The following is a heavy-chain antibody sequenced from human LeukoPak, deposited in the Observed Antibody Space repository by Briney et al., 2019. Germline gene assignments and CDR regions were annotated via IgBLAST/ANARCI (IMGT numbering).Heavy chain of an antibody. CDR2: IWYDGSNK. CDR1: GFTFSSYG. J-gene: IGHJ4*02. CDR3: ARGVAVYGSGASWVDY. V-gene: IGHV3-33*01. Sequence: GRSLRLSCAASGFTFSSYGMHWVRQAPGKGLEWVAVIWYDGSNKYYADSVKGRFTISRDNSKNTLYLQMNSLRAEDTAVYYCARGVAVYGSGASWVDYWGQGTLVTVSS. D-gene: IGHD3-10*01.